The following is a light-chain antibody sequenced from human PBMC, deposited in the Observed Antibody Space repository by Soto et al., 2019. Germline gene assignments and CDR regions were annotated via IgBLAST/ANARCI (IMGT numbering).Light chain of an antibody. J-gene: IGKJ2*01. CDR2: DAS. CDR1: QSISSW. CDR3: QQYKTFSLYT. V-gene: IGKV1-5*01. Sequence: DIQMTQSPSTLSASVGDRVTITCRASQSISSWLAWYQQKLGKAPKLLIYDASSLESGVPSRFSGSGSGTEFTLTISSLQPDDFATYYCQQYKTFSLYTFGQGTKLEIK.